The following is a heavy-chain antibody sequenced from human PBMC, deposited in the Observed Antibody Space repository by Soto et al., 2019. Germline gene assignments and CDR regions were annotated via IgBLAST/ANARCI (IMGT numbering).Heavy chain of an antibody. CDR3: ATSSGWYVGVLDY. D-gene: IGHD6-19*01. Sequence: ASVKVSCKASGGTFSSYTISWVRQAPGQGLEWMGRIIPILGIANYAQKFQGRVTMTEDTSTDTAYMELSSLRSEDTAVYYCATSSGWYVGVLDYWGQGTLVTVSS. CDR2: IIPILGIA. CDR1: GGTFSSYT. V-gene: IGHV1-69*02. J-gene: IGHJ4*02.